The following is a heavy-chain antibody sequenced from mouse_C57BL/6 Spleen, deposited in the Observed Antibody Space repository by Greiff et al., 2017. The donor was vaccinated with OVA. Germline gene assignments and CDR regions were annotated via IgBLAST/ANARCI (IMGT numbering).Heavy chain of an antibody. J-gene: IGHJ4*01. Sequence: QVQLQQPGAELVMPGASVKLSCKASGYTFTSYWMHWVKQRPGQGLEWIGEIDPSDSYTNYNQKFKGKSTLTVDKSSSTAYMQLSSLTSEDSAVYYCARRHYGSAYYAMDYWGQGTSGTVSS. V-gene: IGHV1-69*01. D-gene: IGHD1-1*01. CDR1: GYTFTSYW. CDR3: ARRHYGSAYYAMDY. CDR2: IDPSDSYT.